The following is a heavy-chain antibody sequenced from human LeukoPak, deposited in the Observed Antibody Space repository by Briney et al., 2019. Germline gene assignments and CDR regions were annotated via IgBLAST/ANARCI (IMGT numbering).Heavy chain of an antibody. CDR2: ISSNGGVT. D-gene: IGHD3-9*01. Sequence: GGSLRLSCAASGFTFSNYAVHWVRQAPGRGLEYVSAISSNGGVTHYANSVKGRFTISRDNSKNTLYLQMSSLRAEDTAVYFCARGPRAYDVLTGYLDYWGQGTLVTVSS. CDR1: GFTFSNYA. CDR3: ARGPRAYDVLTGYLDY. J-gene: IGHJ4*02. V-gene: IGHV3-64*01.